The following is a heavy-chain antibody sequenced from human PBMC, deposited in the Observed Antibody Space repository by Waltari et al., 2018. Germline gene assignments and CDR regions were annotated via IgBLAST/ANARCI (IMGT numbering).Heavy chain of an antibody. CDR2: IDLDDDK. CDR1: GFSLSTSGMC. Sequence: QVTLRESGPALVKPTQTLTLTCTFSGFSLSTSGMCVSWIRQPPGKALAWLARIDLDDDKYYSTSLKTRVTISKENSKNQVVLTMTNIEPVDTATYYCARILRSSSTSLTFDYWGQGTLVTVSS. D-gene: IGHD2-2*01. J-gene: IGHJ4*02. V-gene: IGHV2-70*15. CDR3: ARILRSSSTSLTFDY.